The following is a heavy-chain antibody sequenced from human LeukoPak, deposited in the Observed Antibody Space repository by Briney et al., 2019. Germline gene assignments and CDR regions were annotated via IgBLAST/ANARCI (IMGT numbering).Heavy chain of an antibody. V-gene: IGHV3-30*02. CDR1: GFTFSSSG. Sequence: GGSLRLSCAASGFTFSSSGMHWVRQAPGEGLEWVAFIGRDRSTKYYADSVKGRFTISGDSSYNTAFLQMNSLGAEDTAIYYCAKDGEWTFDIWGQGTMVTVSS. CDR3: AKDGEWTFDI. CDR2: IGRDRSTK. D-gene: IGHD3-3*01. J-gene: IGHJ3*02.